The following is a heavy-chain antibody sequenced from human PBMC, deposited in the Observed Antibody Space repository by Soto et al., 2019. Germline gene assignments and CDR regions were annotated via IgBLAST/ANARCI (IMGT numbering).Heavy chain of an antibody. J-gene: IGHJ4*02. V-gene: IGHV1-18*01. CDR1: GYTFTSYG. D-gene: IGHD1-1*01. CDR2: ISAHNGNT. Sequence: QVHLVQSGAEVKKPGASVKVSCKASGYTFTSYGITWVRQAPGQGLEWMGWISAHNGNTDYAQKLQGRVIVTRDTSTSTAYMELRCLIADDTAVDYCARGRYGDYWGQGAVVTVSS. CDR3: ARGRYGDY.